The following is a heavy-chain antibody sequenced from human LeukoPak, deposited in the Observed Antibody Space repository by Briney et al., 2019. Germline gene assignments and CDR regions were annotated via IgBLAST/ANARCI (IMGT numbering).Heavy chain of an antibody. J-gene: IGHJ4*02. CDR2: ISSSNSYI. Sequence: PGGSLRLSCAASGFTFSTYSMNWVRQAPGKGLEWVSSISSSNSYIYYADSVKGRFTISRDNAKNSLYLQMNSLRADDTAVYYCASGDYGDYAGPSGYWGQGTLVTVSS. V-gene: IGHV3-21*01. CDR1: GFTFSTYS. D-gene: IGHD4-17*01. CDR3: ASGDYGDYAGPSGY.